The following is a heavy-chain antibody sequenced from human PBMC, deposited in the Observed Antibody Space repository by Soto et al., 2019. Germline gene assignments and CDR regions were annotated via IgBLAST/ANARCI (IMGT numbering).Heavy chain of an antibody. CDR3: DRDTDGCNRIDD. D-gene: IGHD6-19*01. CDR2: IYSSGTN. V-gene: IGHV4-30-4*01. J-gene: IGHJ4*02. CDR1: GGSISSGGHY. Sequence: QVQLQESGPGLVKPSQTLSLICSVSGGSISSGGHYGSWIRQPQEKGLEWIGYIYSSGTNYYNPSLESRVTRSIDTSKNPFTLRLNDVTAADTALLSCDRDTDGCNRIDDWGQGTLVTVSS.